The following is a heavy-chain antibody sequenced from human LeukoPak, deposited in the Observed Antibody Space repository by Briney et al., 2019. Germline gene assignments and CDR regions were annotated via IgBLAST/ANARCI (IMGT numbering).Heavy chain of an antibody. D-gene: IGHD5-12*01. V-gene: IGHV3-30*18. J-gene: IGHJ6*02. CDR2: ISYDGSNE. Sequence: GGSLRLSCAASGFTFSYYGMHWVRQAPGKGLEWVVVISYDGSNEYYADSVKGRFTISRDNSKNTLYLQMNSLRAEDTAVYYCAKAYGGYESHYYYYGMDVWGQGTTVTVSS. CDR3: AKAYGGYESHYYYYGMDV. CDR1: GFTFSYYG.